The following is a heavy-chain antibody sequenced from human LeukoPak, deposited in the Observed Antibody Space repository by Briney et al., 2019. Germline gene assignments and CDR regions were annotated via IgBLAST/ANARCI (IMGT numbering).Heavy chain of an antibody. CDR3: ARGSSGWSVDY. CDR2: INPSDGGT. CDR1: GYTFTGYY. J-gene: IGHJ4*02. D-gene: IGHD6-19*01. V-gene: IGHV1-46*01. Sequence: ASVKVSCKASGYTFTGYYMHWVRQAPGQGLEWMAIINPSDGGTHYAQQFQGRVTMTRDTSTSTVYLELNSLRSEDTAVYYCARGSSGWSVDYWGQGTLVTVSS.